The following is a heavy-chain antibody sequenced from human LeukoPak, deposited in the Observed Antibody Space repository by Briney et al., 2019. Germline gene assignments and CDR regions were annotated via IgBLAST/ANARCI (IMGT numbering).Heavy chain of an antibody. D-gene: IGHD5-12*01. CDR2: VSYSGST. CDR1: GGSIGSYY. J-gene: IGHJ5*02. Sequence: SETLSLTCTVSGGSIGSYYWSWIRQPPGKGLEWIGHVSYSGSTNYNPSLKSRVTISVDTSKNQFSLKLSSVTAADTAVYYCARGGSGYALNWFDPWGQGTLVTVSS. V-gene: IGHV4-59*01. CDR3: ARGGSGYALNWFDP.